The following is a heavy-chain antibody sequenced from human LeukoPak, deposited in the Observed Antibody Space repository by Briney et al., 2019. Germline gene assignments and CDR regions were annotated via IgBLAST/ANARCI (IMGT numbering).Heavy chain of an antibody. CDR3: ARAVGGRGHDI. CDR1: GFIFSRYG. V-gene: IGHV3-64*01. J-gene: IGHJ3*02. D-gene: IGHD1-26*01. CDR2: ISNSGGST. Sequence: GGSLRLSCVASGFIFSRYGMHWVRQAPGKGLEYVSAISNSGGSTYYANSVKGRFTISRDNSKNTLYLQMGSLRGEDMAVYYCARAVGGRGHDIWGQGTMVTVSA.